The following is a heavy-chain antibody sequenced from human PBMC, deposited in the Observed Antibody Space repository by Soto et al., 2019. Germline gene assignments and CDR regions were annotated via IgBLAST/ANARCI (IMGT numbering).Heavy chain of an antibody. V-gene: IGHV3-23*01. CDR1: GFTFSSYA. Sequence: EVQLSGSGGGLVQPGGSLRLSCAASGFTFSSYAMSWVRQAPGKGLEWVSAISGSSTSTYYADSVKGRFTISRDNSKNTLYLQMNSLRPEDTAVYYCAKDPSSLFAMENYFDYWGQGTLVTVSS. CDR3: AKDPSSLFAMENYFDY. J-gene: IGHJ4*02. D-gene: IGHD1-1*01. CDR2: ISGSSTST.